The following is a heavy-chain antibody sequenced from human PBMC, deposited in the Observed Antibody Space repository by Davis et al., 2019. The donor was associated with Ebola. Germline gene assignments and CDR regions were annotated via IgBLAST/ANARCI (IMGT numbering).Heavy chain of an antibody. CDR1: GFTFSSYW. CDR3: AREPLNSSSWYLEH. V-gene: IGHV3-7*01. D-gene: IGHD6-13*01. J-gene: IGHJ1*01. Sequence: PGGSLRLSCAASGFTFSSYWMSWVRQAPGKGLEWVANIKQDGSEKYYVDSVKGRFTISRDNAKNSLYLQMNSLRAEDTAVYYCAREPLNSSSWYLEHWGQGTLVTVSS. CDR2: IKQDGSEK.